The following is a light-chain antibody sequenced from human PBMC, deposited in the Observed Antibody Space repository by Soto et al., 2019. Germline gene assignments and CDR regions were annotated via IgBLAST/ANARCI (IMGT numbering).Light chain of an antibody. CDR2: LGS. CDR1: QSLLSTNGYNY. V-gene: IGKV2-28*01. CDR3: MQGLQTLGT. J-gene: IGKJ1*01. Sequence: DIVMTQSPLSLPVTPGEPASISCRSSQSLLSTNGYNYLDWYLQKPGQSPQLLIYLGSNRASGVPDRFIGSGSGTDLTLKIIRVEAEDVGIYYCMQGLQTLGTFGQGTKVEIK.